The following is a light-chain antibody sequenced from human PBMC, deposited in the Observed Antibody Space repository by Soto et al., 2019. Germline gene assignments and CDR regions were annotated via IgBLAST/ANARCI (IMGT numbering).Light chain of an antibody. CDR1: QSISSY. J-gene: IGKJ2*01. V-gene: IGKV1-39*01. CDR3: QHSYRSPYT. CDR2: VAS. Sequence: DIQLTQSPSSLSASVGDRVTITCRASQSISSYLNWYQQKPGKAPKFLIYVASTLQSGVPSRFSGGGAGTDFILTSTILPPEYVATYYCQHSYRSPYTFGQGTKLEIK.